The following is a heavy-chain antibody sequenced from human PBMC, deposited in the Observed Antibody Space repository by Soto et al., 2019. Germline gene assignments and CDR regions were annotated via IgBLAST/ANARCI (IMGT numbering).Heavy chain of an antibody. V-gene: IGHV4-4*07. CDR1: DASISSYY. CDR3: ARDRGTSHPKGGDAFDI. Sequence: SATLSLTCPVSDASISSYYWSWIRPPDGKGLEWIGRIYTSGSTNYNPSLKSRVTMSVETSKNQFSLKLSSVTAADTAVYYCARDRGTSHPKGGDAFDIWGQGTMVTVSS. J-gene: IGHJ3*02. D-gene: IGHD3-16*01. CDR2: IYTSGST.